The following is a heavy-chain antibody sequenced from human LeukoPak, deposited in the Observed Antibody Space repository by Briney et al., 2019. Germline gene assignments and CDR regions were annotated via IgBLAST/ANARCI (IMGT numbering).Heavy chain of an antibody. V-gene: IGHV3-30*04. CDR1: GFTFSSYA. J-gene: IGHJ4*02. Sequence: GRSLRLSCAASGFTFSSYAMHRVRQAPGKGLEWVAVISYDGSNKYYADSVKGRFTISRDNSKNTLYLQMNSLRAEDTAVYYCARESLSRYFYYWGQGTLVTVSS. CDR2: ISYDGSNK. D-gene: IGHD1-26*01. CDR3: ARESLSRYFYY.